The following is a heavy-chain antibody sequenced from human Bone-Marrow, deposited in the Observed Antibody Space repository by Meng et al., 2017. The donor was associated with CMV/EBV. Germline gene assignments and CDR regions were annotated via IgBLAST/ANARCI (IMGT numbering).Heavy chain of an antibody. V-gene: IGHV1-2*02. J-gene: IGHJ4*02. CDR3: ARLLHVPYYDSSGYYDY. CDR1: GYTFTGHY. D-gene: IGHD3-22*01. CDR2: INPSSGGT. Sequence: ASVKVSCKASGYTFTGHYMHWVRQAPGQGLEWMGWINPSSGGTKYAQNLQGRVTMTRDTSISTAYMELSRLRSDDTAVYFCARLLHVPYYDSSGYYDYWGQGTLATVSS.